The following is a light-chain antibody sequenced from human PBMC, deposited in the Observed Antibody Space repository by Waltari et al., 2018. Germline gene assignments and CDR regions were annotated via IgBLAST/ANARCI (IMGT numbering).Light chain of an antibody. J-gene: IGKJ4*01. CDR1: QTVNSY. Sequence: EIVLTQSPATLSLSPGERATLSCRASQTVNSYLAWYQQKPGQSPRLLIYDASNRATGIPARFSACGSGTDFTLTISSLETEDFAVYYCQQRAIWPLTFGGGTRVEIK. V-gene: IGKV3-11*01. CDR3: QQRAIWPLT. CDR2: DAS.